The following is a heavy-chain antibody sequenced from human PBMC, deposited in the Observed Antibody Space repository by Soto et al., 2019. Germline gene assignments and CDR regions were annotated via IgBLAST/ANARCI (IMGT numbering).Heavy chain of an antibody. CDR2: MNPNSGNT. V-gene: IGHV1-8*01. CDR1: GYTFTSYD. J-gene: IGHJ3*02. CDR3: ARTLRAWPSAFDI. Sequence: ASVKVSCKASGYTFTSYDINWVRQATGQGLEWMGWMNPNSGNTGYAQKFQGRVTMTRNTSISTAYMELSSLRSEDTAVYYCARTLRAWPSAFDIWGQGTMVTVSS.